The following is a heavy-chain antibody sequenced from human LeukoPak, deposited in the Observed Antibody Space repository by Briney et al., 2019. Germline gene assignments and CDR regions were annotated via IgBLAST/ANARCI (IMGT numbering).Heavy chain of an antibody. D-gene: IGHD3-22*01. V-gene: IGHV3-7*01. CDR2: IKQDRSEK. CDR1: EFTFCSYW. J-gene: IGHJ3*02. Sequence: GGSLRLSCAASEFTFCSYWMSWVRHAPGEGLEGVANIKQDRSEKYYVDSVKGRFTISRDNANNTLYLQMNRLRGDDKALLYCAKDEYYYYSSGYYHYSDAFDIWGQGTMVTVSS. CDR3: AKDEYYYYSSGYYHYSDAFDI.